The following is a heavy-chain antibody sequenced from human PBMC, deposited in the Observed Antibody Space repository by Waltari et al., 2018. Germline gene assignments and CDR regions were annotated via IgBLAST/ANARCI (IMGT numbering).Heavy chain of an antibody. V-gene: IGHV4-39*01. Sequence: QLQLQESGPGLVKPSETLSLTCPGSGGSISSSSYYWGWIRQPPGKGLEWIGSIYYSGSTYYNPSLKSRVTISVDTSKNQFSLKLSSVTAADTAVYYCARLPYYDFWSGYYLDYWGQGTLVTVSS. D-gene: IGHD3-3*01. CDR3: ARLPYYDFWSGYYLDY. CDR2: IYYSGST. CDR1: GGSISSSSYY. J-gene: IGHJ4*02.